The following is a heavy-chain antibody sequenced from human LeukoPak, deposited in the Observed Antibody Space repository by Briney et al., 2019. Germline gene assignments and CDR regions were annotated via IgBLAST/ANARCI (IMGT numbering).Heavy chain of an antibody. Sequence: GGSLRLSCAASGFTFSSYAMSWVRQAPGKGLEWVSAISGSGGSTYYADSVKGRFTISRDNSKNTLYLQMNSLRAEDTAVYYCAKVGYYDFWSGMGYFDYWGQGTLVTVSS. CDR3: AKVGYYDFWSGMGYFDY. CDR2: ISGSGGST. J-gene: IGHJ4*02. V-gene: IGHV3-23*01. CDR1: GFTFSSYA. D-gene: IGHD3-3*01.